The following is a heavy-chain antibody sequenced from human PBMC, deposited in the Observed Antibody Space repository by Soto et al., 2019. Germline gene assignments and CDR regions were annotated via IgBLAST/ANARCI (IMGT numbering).Heavy chain of an antibody. CDR2: ISSNGDST. D-gene: IGHD4-17*01. J-gene: IGHJ5*02. CDR3: VHPRSTVQIPPT. CDR1: GFTFSMFS. V-gene: IGHV3-64D*06. Sequence: LRLSCSASGFTFSMFSMHWVRQASGKGLEYVSGISSNGDSTYYADSVKGRFTISRDNSKNTLYLQMSSLRAVDTAVYYCVHPRSTVQIPPTWGQGTLVTVSS.